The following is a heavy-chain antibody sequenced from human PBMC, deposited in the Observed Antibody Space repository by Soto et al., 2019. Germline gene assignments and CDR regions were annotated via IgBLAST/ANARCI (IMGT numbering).Heavy chain of an antibody. D-gene: IGHD3-10*01. CDR3: ARTGRFGTNSLDY. CDR1: GYTFTSYY. Sequence: QVQLVQSGAEVKKPGASVKVSCKASGYTFTSYYMHWVRQAPGQGLEWMGIINPSGGSTSYATEFQGRVTMPRDTSTSTVYMELSSLRSEDTAVYYCARTGRFGTNSLDYWGQGTLVTVSS. J-gene: IGHJ4*02. V-gene: IGHV1-46*01. CDR2: INPSGGST.